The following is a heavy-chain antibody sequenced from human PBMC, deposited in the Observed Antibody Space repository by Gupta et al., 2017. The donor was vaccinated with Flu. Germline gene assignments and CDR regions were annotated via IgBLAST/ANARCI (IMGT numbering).Heavy chain of an antibody. J-gene: IGHJ5*02. V-gene: IGHV4-4*07. CDR3: AEEVHIRRWLDP. CDR2: IYTNVTT. D-gene: IGHD5-12*01. Sequence: GPIGSFYWSWIRQAAGKGLEWIARIYTNVTTNYDPSLRGRVTMSVDTSKNKVYLKLSSVRAADTAVYYCAEEVHIRRWLDPWGQGTLVTVSS. CDR1: GPIGSFY.